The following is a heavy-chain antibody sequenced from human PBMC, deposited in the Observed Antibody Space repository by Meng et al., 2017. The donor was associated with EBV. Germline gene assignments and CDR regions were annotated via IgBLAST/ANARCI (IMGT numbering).Heavy chain of an antibody. J-gene: IGHJ4*02. CDR1: GFTFSSYW. CDR3: ARGGGYSSSWYPD. Sequence: LVECGGGLVQPGGSLVRACAASGFTFSSYWMHWVRQAPGTGLVWVSRINSDGSSTSYADLVKGRFTISRDNAKNTLYLQMNSLRAEDTAVYYCARGGGYSSSWYPDWGQGTLVTVSS. CDR2: INSDGSST. V-gene: IGHV3-74*01. D-gene: IGHD6-13*01.